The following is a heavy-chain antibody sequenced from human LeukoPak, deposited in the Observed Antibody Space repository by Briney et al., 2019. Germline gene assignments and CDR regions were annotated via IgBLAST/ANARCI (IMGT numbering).Heavy chain of an antibody. V-gene: IGHV3-23*01. CDR1: GFTFSSYA. J-gene: IGHJ4*02. CDR3: AKDQEWLVSFDY. CDR2: ISGSGGST. D-gene: IGHD6-19*01. Sequence: PGRSLRLSCAASGFTFSSYAMSWVRQAPGKGLEWVSAISGSGGSTYYADSVKGRFTISRDNSKNTLYLQMNSLRAEDTAVYYCAKDQEWLVSFDYGGQGTLVTVSS.